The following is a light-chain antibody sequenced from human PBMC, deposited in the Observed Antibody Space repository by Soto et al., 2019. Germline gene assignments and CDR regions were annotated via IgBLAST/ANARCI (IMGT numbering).Light chain of an antibody. CDR3: QSYDNTVSASV. J-gene: IGLJ2*01. Sequence: QSVLTQPPSVSGAPGPRVTISCTGSSSNIGAGHVVHWYQQFPGRAPNLLIYGSSNRPSGVPDLFSGSKSGTSASLAITGLQAEDEADYYCQSYDNTVSASVFGGGTKLTVL. V-gene: IGLV1-40*01. CDR1: SSNIGAGHV. CDR2: GSS.